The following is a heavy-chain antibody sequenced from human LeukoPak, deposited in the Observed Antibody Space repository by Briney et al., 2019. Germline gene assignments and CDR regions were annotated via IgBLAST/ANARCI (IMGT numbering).Heavy chain of an antibody. Sequence: GGSLRLSCAASGFTFSSYAMHWVRQAPGKGLEWVAVISYDGSNKYYADSVKGRFTISRDNSKNTLYLQMNSLRAEDTAVYYCARGPSIYDILTGYYGMAFDIWGQGTMVTVSS. CDR3: ARGPSIYDILTGYYGMAFDI. J-gene: IGHJ3*02. V-gene: IGHV3-30-3*01. CDR1: GFTFSSYA. D-gene: IGHD3-9*01. CDR2: ISYDGSNK.